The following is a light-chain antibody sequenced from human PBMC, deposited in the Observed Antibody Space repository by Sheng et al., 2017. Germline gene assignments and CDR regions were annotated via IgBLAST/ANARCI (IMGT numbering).Light chain of an antibody. CDR3: QRFDMPPYT. CDR1: KDISNY. V-gene: IGKV1-33*01. Sequence: DIQMTQSPSSLSASVGDRVTITCQANKDISNYLNWFQQKPGKAPKLLIYDASTLEIGVPSRFSGSGSGSHFTLSITSLQPEDAATYYCQRFDMPPYTFGQGTKLEIK. J-gene: IGKJ2*01. CDR2: DAS.